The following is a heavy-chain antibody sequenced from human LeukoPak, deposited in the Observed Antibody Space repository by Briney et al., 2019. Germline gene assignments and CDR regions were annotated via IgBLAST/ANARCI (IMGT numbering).Heavy chain of an antibody. V-gene: IGHV3-30-3*02. CDR2: ISYDGSNK. D-gene: IGHD3-3*01. CDR1: GFTFSNYA. J-gene: IGHJ4*02. CDR3: AKFPATAYDFWSGYLDY. Sequence: GGSLRLSCAASGFTFSNYAMHWVRQAPGKGLEWVAVISYDGSNKYYADSVKGRFTISRDNSKNTLYLQMNSLRTEDTAVYYCAKFPATAYDFWSGYLDYWGQGTLVTVSS.